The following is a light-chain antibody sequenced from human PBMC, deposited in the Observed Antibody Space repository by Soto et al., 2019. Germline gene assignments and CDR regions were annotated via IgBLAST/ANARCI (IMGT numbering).Light chain of an antibody. CDR2: YMS. CDR1: QYVGSR. CDR3: HKRQSWPRT. J-gene: IGKJ5*01. V-gene: IGKV3-11*01. Sequence: EIVLTQSPGILSLSPVERAPLSCRASQYVGSRLAWYQHKPGQAPRILIYYMSKRATGIPDRLSGSGSGTDLNLTISRLAPDDFAIYYCHKRQSWPRTFGQGTRLEIK.